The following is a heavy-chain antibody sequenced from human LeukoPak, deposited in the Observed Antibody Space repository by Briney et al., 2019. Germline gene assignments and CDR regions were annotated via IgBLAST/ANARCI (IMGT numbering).Heavy chain of an antibody. Sequence: ASVKVSCKASGYTFTGYYMHWVRQAPGQGLEWMGWMNPNSGNTGYAQKFQGRVTITRNTSISTAYMELSSLRSEDTAVYYCARPWDYWGQGTLVTVSS. CDR2: MNPNSGNT. CDR1: GYTFTGYY. J-gene: IGHJ4*02. V-gene: IGHV1-8*03. CDR3: ARPWDY.